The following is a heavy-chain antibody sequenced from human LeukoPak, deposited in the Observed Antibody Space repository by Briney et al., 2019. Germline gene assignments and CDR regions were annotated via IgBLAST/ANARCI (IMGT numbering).Heavy chain of an antibody. J-gene: IGHJ3*02. CDR3: ARDKHCTNGVCYSPSYAFDI. Sequence: TGGSLRLSCAASGFTFSSYWMTWVRQAPGKGLEWVANIKQDGSEKYYVDSVKGRFTISRDNAKNSLYLQMNSLRAEDTAVYYCARDKHCTNGVCYSPSYAFDIWGQGTMATVSS. V-gene: IGHV3-7*01. CDR1: GFTFSSYW. D-gene: IGHD2-8*01. CDR2: IKQDGSEK.